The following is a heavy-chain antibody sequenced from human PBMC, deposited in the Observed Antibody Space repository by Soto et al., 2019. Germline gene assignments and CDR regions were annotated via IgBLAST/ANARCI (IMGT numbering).Heavy chain of an antibody. CDR3: AKPPDYNWNAY. D-gene: IGHD1-20*01. CDR2: VSGSGGST. CDR1: GFTFSSYA. Sequence: EVQLLESGGGLVQPGGSLILSCAASGFTFSSYAMSWVRQAPGKGLEWISAVSGSGGSTYYADSVKGRFTISRDNSKDTLYLPMNNLRAEDTAVYYCAKPPDYNWNAYCGQGTLVTVSS. J-gene: IGHJ4*02. V-gene: IGHV3-23*01.